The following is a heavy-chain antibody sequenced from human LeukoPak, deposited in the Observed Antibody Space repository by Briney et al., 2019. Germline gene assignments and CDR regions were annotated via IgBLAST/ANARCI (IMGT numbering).Heavy chain of an antibody. CDR2: ISGSGGST. CDR3: ATLYYDSSGYYSFPH. D-gene: IGHD3-22*01. CDR1: GFTFSSYA. V-gene: IGHV3-23*01. J-gene: IGHJ4*02. Sequence: GGSLRLSCAASGFTFSSYAMSWVRQAPGKGLEWVSAISGSGGSTYYADSVKGRFTISRDNSKNTLYLQMNSLRAEDTAVYYCATLYYDSSGYYSFPHWGQGTLVTVSS.